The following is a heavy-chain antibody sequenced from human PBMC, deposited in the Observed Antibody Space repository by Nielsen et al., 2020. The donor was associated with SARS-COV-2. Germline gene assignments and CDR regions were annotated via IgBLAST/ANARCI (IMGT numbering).Heavy chain of an antibody. CDR2: ISSSSSYI. D-gene: IGHD5-24*01. CDR3: ARRKMATMGDLDY. Sequence: GGSLRLSCAASGFTFSSYSMNWVRQAPGKGLEWVSSISSSSSYIYYADSVKGRFTISRDNAKNSLYLQMNSLRAEDTAVYYCARRKMATMGDLDYWGQGTLVTVSS. V-gene: IGHV3-21*01. J-gene: IGHJ4*02. CDR1: GFTFSSYS.